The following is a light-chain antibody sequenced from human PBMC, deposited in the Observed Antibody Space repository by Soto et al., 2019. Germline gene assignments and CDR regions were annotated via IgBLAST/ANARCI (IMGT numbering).Light chain of an antibody. J-gene: IGKJ1*01. CDR2: AAS. V-gene: IGKV1-8*01. CDR3: QQYYSYPWT. Sequence: AIRRTQSPSSLSASTGDRVTITCRASQGISSYLSCYQQKPGKAPKLLIYAASTLQSGVPSRFGGSGSGTDFTLTISCLQSEDFATYYCQQYYSYPWTFGQGTKVEIK. CDR1: QGISSY.